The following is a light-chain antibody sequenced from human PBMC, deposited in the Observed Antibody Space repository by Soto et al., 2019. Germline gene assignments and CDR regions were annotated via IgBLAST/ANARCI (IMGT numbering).Light chain of an antibody. CDR2: RDS. CDR3: AAWDDSLNASV. CDR1: SSSIGSNY. Sequence: QSVLTQPPSASGTPGQRVTISCSESSSSIGSNYIYWYQQLPGTAPKLLIYRDSQRPSGVPDRFSGSKSGTSASLAISGLRSEDEADYYCAAWDDSLNASVFGGGTKLTVL. J-gene: IGLJ7*01. V-gene: IGLV1-47*01.